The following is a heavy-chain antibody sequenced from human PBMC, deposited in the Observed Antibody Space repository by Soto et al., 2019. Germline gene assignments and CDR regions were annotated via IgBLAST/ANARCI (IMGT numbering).Heavy chain of an antibody. D-gene: IGHD3-10*01. CDR2: ISTSSSYI. V-gene: IGHV3-21*01. J-gene: IGHJ4*02. Sequence: GGSLRLSCAASGFTFSSYSMNWVRQAPGKGLEWVSSISTSSSYIYYADSVKGRFTISRVNAKKSVYLQMNSLRAEDTAVYYCAASITNYWGQGTLVTVSS. CDR1: GFTFSSYS. CDR3: AASITNY.